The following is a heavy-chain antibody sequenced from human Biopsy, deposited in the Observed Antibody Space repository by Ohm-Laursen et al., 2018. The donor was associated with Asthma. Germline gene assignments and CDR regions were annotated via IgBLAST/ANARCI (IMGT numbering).Heavy chain of an antibody. D-gene: IGHD2-15*01. CDR3: ARKAGSYISRTCYSLDF. Sequence: SVKVSCKPLGGTFNTYVIGWVRQAPGQGLEWMGGINSVFGTTTYPQKFQDRVTITADDSTSTVYMELSSLRSEDTAVYYCARKAGSYISRTCYSLDFRGQGTLVTVSS. V-gene: IGHV1-69*13. CDR1: GGTFNTYV. J-gene: IGHJ4*02. CDR2: INSVFGTT.